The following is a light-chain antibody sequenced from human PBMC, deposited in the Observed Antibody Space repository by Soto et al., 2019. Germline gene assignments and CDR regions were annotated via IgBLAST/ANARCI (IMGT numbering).Light chain of an antibody. V-gene: IGKV1-39*01. CDR1: QSISSY. J-gene: IGKJ4*01. CDR2: AAS. Sequence: DIQMTQSPSSLSASVGDRVTITCRASQSISSYLNWYQQKPGKAPKLLIYAASTLQSGVPSRFSGSGSGTYFTLTISSLQPEDFATYYCQQSYSALLLTFGGGTKVDIK. CDR3: QQSYSALLLT.